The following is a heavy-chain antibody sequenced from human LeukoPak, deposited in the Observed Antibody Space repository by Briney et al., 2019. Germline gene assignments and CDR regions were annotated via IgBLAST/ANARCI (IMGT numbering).Heavy chain of an antibody. CDR1: GFTFSSYS. Sequence: GGSLRLSCAASGFTFSSYSMNWVRQAPGKGLEGVSSISSSSSYIYYADSVKGRFTISSDNAKNTLYLQMNGLRAEDTAVYYCARGLARGRNYYGMDVWGQGTTVTVSS. CDR2: ISSSSSYI. V-gene: IGHV3-21*01. CDR3: ARGLARGRNYYGMDV. J-gene: IGHJ6*02. D-gene: IGHD1-26*01.